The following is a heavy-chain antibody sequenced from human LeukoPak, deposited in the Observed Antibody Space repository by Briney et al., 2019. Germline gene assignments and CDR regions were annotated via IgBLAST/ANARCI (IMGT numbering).Heavy chain of an antibody. D-gene: IGHD5-12*01. Sequence: SETLSLTCTVSGGSISSGGYYWSWISQPPGKGLEWIGYIYYSGSTYYNPYLKSRVTISVDTSKNQFSLQLSSVTAADTAVYYCARDRGPYSGYDSYYFDYWGQGTLVTVSS. CDR1: GGSISSGGYY. V-gene: IGHV4-31*03. CDR3: ARDRGPYSGYDSYYFDY. J-gene: IGHJ4*02. CDR2: IYYSGST.